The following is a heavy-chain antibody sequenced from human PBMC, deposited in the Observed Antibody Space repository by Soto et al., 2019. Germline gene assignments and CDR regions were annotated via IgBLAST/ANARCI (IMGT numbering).Heavy chain of an antibody. J-gene: IGHJ4*02. V-gene: IGHV3-21*01. CDR3: ARDRGRGIMAKIPYYSDY. CDR1: GITFSTYT. D-gene: IGHD3-16*01. CDR2: ISSSSTYI. Sequence: PGGSLRLSCAASGITFSTYTMNWVRQAPGKGLEWVSFISSSSTYIYYADSVKGRFTISRDNAKNSLYLQMNSLRADDTAVYYCARDRGRGIMAKIPYYSDYWGQGTLVTVSS.